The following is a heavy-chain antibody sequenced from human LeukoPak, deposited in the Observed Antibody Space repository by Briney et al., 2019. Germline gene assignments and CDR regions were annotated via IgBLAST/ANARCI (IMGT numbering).Heavy chain of an antibody. CDR2: INPNSGDT. CDR1: GYIFTGHY. Sequence: ASVKVSCKTSGYIFTGHYLHWVRQAPGQGIEWMGWINPNSGDTNYVQKFQGKISMTADTSTSTAFMELRRLRSDDTAVYYCAKGFDAADYYWGQGGFDFWGQGTKVIVSS. V-gene: IGHV1-2*02. J-gene: IGHJ3*01. CDR3: AKGFDAADYYWGQGGFDF. D-gene: IGHD3-22*01.